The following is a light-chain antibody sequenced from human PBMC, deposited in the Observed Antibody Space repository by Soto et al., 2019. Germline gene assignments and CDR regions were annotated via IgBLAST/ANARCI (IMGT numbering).Light chain of an antibody. CDR3: QQRYSTPHT. CDR1: QSISSY. CDR2: AAS. J-gene: IGKJ2*01. V-gene: IGKV1-39*01. Sequence: DIQMTQSPSSLSASVGDRVTITCRASQSISSYLNWYQQKPGKAPKLLIYAASSLQSGVPSRFSGSGSGTDFTLTISSLPPEDFATYYCQQRYSTPHTFGQGTKLEIK.